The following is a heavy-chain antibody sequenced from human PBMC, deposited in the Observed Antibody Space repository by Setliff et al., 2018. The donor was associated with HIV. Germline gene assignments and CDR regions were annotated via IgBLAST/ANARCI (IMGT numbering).Heavy chain of an antibody. V-gene: IGHV4-59*08. CDR3: AKTSVGATGLYAFDI. Sequence: PSETLSLTCTVSGVSIENNFWSWFRQPPGKGLEWIGYISYTGSTNYDPSLKSRLTIVADTSKSQFSLRLTSMTAADTAVYYCAKTSVGATGLYAFDIWGQGTVVTVSS. CDR2: ISYTGST. J-gene: IGHJ3*02. D-gene: IGHD1-26*01. CDR1: GVSIENNF.